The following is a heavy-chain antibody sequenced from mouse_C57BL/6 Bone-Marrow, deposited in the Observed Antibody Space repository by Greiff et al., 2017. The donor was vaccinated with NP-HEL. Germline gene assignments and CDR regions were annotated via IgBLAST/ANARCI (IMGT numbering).Heavy chain of an antibody. Sequence: EVKLMESGGGLVQPGGSMKLSCVASGFTFSNYWMNWVRQSPEKGLEWVAQIRLKSDNYATHYAESVKGRFTISRDDSKSSVYLQMNNLRAEDTGIYYCTRTGGYFDVWGTGTTVTVSS. CDR2: IRLKSDNYAT. CDR1: GFTFSNYW. CDR3: TRTGGYFDV. J-gene: IGHJ1*03. D-gene: IGHD4-1*01. V-gene: IGHV6-3*01.